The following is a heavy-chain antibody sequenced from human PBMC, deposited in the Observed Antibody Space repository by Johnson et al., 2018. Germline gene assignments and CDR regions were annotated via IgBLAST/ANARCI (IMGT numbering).Heavy chain of an antibody. J-gene: IGHJ3*02. Sequence: VQLVQSGGGLVQPGGSLRLSCAASGFIFRGYAMNWVRQAPGKGLEWISYISTTNAIFYADSVKGRFTISRDNAKNSLSLQMNSLRAEDTAVYYCVKDQDWAFDIWGQETMVTVSS. CDR3: VKDQDWAFDI. CDR2: ISTTNAI. CDR1: GFIFRGYA. D-gene: IGHD3-9*01. V-gene: IGHV3-48*04.